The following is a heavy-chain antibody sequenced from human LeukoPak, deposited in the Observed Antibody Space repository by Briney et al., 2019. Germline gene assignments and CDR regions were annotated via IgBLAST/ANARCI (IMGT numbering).Heavy chain of an antibody. CDR3: AKDQYYDILTGYPDY. CDR2: ISWNSGSI. Sequence: GGSLRLSCAASGFTFDDYAMHWVRQAPGKGLEWVSVISWNSGSIGYADSVKGRFTISRDNAKNSLYLQMNSLRAEDTALYYCAKDQYYDILTGYPDYWGQGTLVTVSS. J-gene: IGHJ4*02. D-gene: IGHD3-9*01. V-gene: IGHV3-9*01. CDR1: GFTFDDYA.